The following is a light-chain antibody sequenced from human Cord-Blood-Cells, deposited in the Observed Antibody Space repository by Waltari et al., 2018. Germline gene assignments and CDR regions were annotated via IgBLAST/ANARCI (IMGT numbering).Light chain of an antibody. V-gene: IGKV1-39*01. CDR1: QSISSY. J-gene: IGKJ4*01. CDR3: QQSYSTPLT. Sequence: DIQMTQSPSSLSASVRDRVTITCRASQSISSYLHWYQQKPGKAPKLLIYAASSLQSGVPSRFSGSGSGTDCTLTISSLQPEYFATYYCQQSYSTPLTFGGGTKVEIK. CDR2: AAS.